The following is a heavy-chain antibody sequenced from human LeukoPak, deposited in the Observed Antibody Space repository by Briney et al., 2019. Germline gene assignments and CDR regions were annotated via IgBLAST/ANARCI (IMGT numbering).Heavy chain of an antibody. J-gene: IGHJ3*02. Sequence: GGSLRLSCAASGFMFSSSWMAWVRQAPGKGLEWVSSISSSSSYIYYADSVKGRFTISRDNAKNSLYLQMNSLRAEDTAVYYCARDASSGPYSDAFDIWGQGTMVTVSS. CDR3: ARDASSGPYSDAFDI. V-gene: IGHV3-21*01. CDR2: ISSSSSYI. D-gene: IGHD3-22*01. CDR1: GFMFSSSW.